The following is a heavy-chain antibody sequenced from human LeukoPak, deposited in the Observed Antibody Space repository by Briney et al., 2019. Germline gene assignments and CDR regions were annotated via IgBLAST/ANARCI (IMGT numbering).Heavy chain of an antibody. D-gene: IGHD3-10*01. CDR3: ARSGMVRGFDP. V-gene: IGHV1-2*02. J-gene: IGHJ5*02. CDR1: GYTFTDYY. CDR2: INPNSGGT. Sequence: ASVKVSCKASGYTFTDYYIHWVRQAPGQGLEWMGWINPNSGGTSYVQKFQGRVSMTRDTSSTTAYVELSRLRSEDTAVYYCARSGMVRGFDPWGQGTLVTVSS.